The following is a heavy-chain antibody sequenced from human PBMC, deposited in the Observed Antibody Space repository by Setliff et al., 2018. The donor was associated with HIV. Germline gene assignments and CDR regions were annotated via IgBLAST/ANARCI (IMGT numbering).Heavy chain of an antibody. D-gene: IGHD3-22*01. CDR2: IYYSGST. CDR1: GGSISSGGYY. CDR3: AREGGYYYDSSGYSPHDAFDI. J-gene: IGHJ3*02. Sequence: LSETLSLTCTVSGGSISSGGYYWSWIRQHPGKGLEWIGYIYYSGSTYYNPSLKSRVTISVDTSKNQFSLKLSSVTAADTAVYYCAREGGYYYDSSGYSPHDAFDIWGQGTMVTVS. V-gene: IGHV4-31*03.